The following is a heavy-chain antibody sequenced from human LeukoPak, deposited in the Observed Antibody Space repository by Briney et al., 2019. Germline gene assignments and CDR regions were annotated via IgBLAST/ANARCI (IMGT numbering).Heavy chain of an antibody. CDR3: ARDFEVTTMTTSRFDY. Sequence: GGSLRLSCAASGFTFSSYAMHWVRQAPGKGLEWVAVIAYDGGNTYYADSVKGRFIISRDNSKNTLYLQMNSLRTEDTAVYYCARDFEVTTMTTSRFDYWGQGTPVTVSS. D-gene: IGHD4-17*01. CDR2: IAYDGGNT. CDR1: GFTFSSYA. V-gene: IGHV3-30-3*01. J-gene: IGHJ4*02.